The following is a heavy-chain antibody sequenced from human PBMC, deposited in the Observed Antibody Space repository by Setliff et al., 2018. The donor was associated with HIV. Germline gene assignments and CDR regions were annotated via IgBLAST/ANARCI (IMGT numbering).Heavy chain of an antibody. D-gene: IGHD1-1*01. CDR2: VHYSGSI. J-gene: IGHJ4*02. CDR1: GGSISGSNYY. V-gene: IGHV4-39*01. Sequence: PSETLSLTCTVFGGSISGSNYYWGWIRQPPGKGLEWIANVHYSGSIYFNPSLRSRVAISVDTSHNQFSLRLRSVTAADTAVYYCARERSLITNRRYFDSWGQGTLVTVSS. CDR3: ARERSLITNRRYFDS.